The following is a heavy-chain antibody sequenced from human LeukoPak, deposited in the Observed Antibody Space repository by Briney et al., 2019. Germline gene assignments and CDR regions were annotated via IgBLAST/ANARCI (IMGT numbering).Heavy chain of an antibody. CDR1: GYSISSGYY. CDR3: ARDVWSGYLSNYYYYYMDV. J-gene: IGHJ6*03. V-gene: IGHV4-38-2*02. CDR2: IYHSGST. D-gene: IGHD3-3*01. Sequence: SETLSLTCAVSGYSISSGYYWGWIRQPPGKGLEWIGSIYHSGSTYYNPSLKSRVTISVDTSKNQFSLKLSSVTAADTAVYYCARDVWSGYLSNYYYYYMDVWGKGTTVTVSS.